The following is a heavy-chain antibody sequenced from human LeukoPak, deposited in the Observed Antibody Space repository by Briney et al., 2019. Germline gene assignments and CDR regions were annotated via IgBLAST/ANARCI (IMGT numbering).Heavy chain of an antibody. V-gene: IGHV3-23*01. CDR1: GFTFSSYG. D-gene: IGHD3-22*01. CDR3: AKNYYDSSGYYQYYFDY. Sequence: GGSLRLSCAASGFTFSSYGMSWVRQAPGKGLEWVSAMSGSGSNTFYADSVKGRFTVSRDNSKNTLYLQMNSLRAEDTALYYCAKNYYDSSGYYQYYFDYWGQGTLVTVSS. CDR2: MSGSGSNT. J-gene: IGHJ4*02.